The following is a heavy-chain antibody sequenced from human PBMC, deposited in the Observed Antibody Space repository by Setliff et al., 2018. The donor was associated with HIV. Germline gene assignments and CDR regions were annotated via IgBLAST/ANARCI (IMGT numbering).Heavy chain of an antibody. CDR1: GGSFSGYY. D-gene: IGHD6-13*01. CDR2: INHRGST. CDR3: ARDCRVGWVFTYGMDV. Sequence: SETLSLTCTVYGGSFSGYYWSWIRQPPGKGLEWIGEINHRGSTNHRGSTYYNPSLKSRVTISVDTSKNQFSLKLNSVTAADTAVYYCARDCRVGWVFTYGMDVWGQGTLVTVSS. V-gene: IGHV4-34*01. J-gene: IGHJ6*02.